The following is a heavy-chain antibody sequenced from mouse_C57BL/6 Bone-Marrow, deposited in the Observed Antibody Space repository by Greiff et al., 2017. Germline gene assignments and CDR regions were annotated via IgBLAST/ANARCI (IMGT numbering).Heavy chain of an antibody. D-gene: IGHD2-3*01. V-gene: IGHV2-4*01. CDR3: AKNWGYDGYYWFAY. CDR2: IWRGGST. Sequence: VQLQESGPGLVQPSQSLSITCTVSGFSLTSYGVHWVRQPPGKGLEWLGVIWRGGSTDYNAAFISRLSISKDNSKSQVFFKMNSLQADDTAIYYCAKNWGYDGYYWFAYWGQGTLVTVSA. J-gene: IGHJ3*01. CDR1: GFSLTSYG.